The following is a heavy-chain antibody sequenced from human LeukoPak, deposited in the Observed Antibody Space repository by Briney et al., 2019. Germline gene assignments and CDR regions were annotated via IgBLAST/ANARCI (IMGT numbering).Heavy chain of an antibody. J-gene: IGHJ4*02. V-gene: IGHV5-51*01. Sequence: GESLKISCKASGYSFTSYWIGWVRQMPGKGLEWMGIIYPYDSDTRYSPSFQGQVTISADKSISTAYLQWSSLKASDTAMYYCAMKYSSGYSYFDYWGQGTLVTVSS. CDR2: IYPYDSDT. CDR3: AMKYSSGYSYFDY. CDR1: GYSFTSYW. D-gene: IGHD3-22*01.